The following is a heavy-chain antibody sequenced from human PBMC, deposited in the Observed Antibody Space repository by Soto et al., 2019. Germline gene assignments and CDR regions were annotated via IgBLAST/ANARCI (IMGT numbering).Heavy chain of an antibody. CDR3: ARAYYDSSGDYGYDVFEI. CDR1: GGSISSYD. Sequence: ASETLSLTCTVCGGSISSYDWSWIRQPPWKGLEWIGYIYYSGITNYNPSLKSRVTISVDTSKNQFSLKLSSVTAADTAVYYCARAYYDSSGDYGYDVFEIWGQLTMVTV. V-gene: IGHV4-59*01. D-gene: IGHD3-22*01. J-gene: IGHJ3*02. CDR2: IYYSGIT.